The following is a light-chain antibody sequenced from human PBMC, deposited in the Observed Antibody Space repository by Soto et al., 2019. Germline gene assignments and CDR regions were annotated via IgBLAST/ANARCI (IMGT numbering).Light chain of an antibody. Sequence: DIVMTQSPDSLAVSLGERATINCKSSQSVLYSSNNKNYLAWYQQKPGQPPKLLIYWASTRESGVPDRFSGSGSGTDFTLTSSSLQAEDVAVYYCQHRETFGGGTKVEIK. V-gene: IGKV4-1*01. CDR2: WAS. J-gene: IGKJ4*01. CDR3: QHRET. CDR1: QSVLYSSNNKNY.